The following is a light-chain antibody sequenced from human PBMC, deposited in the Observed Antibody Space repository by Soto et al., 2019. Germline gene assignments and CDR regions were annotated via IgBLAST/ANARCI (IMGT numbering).Light chain of an antibody. J-gene: IGLJ1*01. Sequence: QSVLTQPASVSWSPGQSITISCAGTSSEVGGYTYVSWYQQHPGKAPKLMIYDVSNRPSGVSNRFSGSKSGNTASLTISGLQAEDEADYYCTSYTSSSTPYVFGGGTKVTVL. CDR2: DVS. V-gene: IGLV2-14*01. CDR3: TSYTSSSTPYV. CDR1: SSEVGGYTY.